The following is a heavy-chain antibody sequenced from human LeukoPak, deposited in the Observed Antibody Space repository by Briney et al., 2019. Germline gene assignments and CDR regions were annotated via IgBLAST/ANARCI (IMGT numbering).Heavy chain of an antibody. CDR3: AGGGVSGSDY. CDR2: ISYDGSNK. J-gene: IGHJ4*02. Sequence: PGGSLRLSCAAAGFTFSSYSMHWVRQAPGKGLEWVAVISYDGSNKYYADSVKGRFTISRDNSKNTLYLQMNSLRAEDTAVYYCAGGGVSGSDYWGQGTLVTVSS. CDR1: GFTFSSYS. V-gene: IGHV3-30*04. D-gene: IGHD3-16*01.